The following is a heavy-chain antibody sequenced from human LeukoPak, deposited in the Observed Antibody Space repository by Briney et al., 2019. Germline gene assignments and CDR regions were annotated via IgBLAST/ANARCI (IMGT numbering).Heavy chain of an antibody. CDR3: ARGRRQWLERLNDY. J-gene: IGHJ4*02. CDR1: GGSFSGYY. V-gene: IGHV4-34*01. CDR2: INHSGST. Sequence: ASETLFLTCAVYGGSFSGYYWSWIRQPQGKGLEWIGEINHSGSTNYNPSLKSRVTISVDTSKNQFSLKLSSVTAADTAVYYCARGRRQWLERLNDYWGQGTLVTVSS. D-gene: IGHD6-19*01.